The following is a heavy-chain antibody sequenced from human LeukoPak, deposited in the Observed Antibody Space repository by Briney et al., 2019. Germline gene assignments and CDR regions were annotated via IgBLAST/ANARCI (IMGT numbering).Heavy chain of an antibody. CDR2: ISSSSSYI. CDR3: ASLSYYGSGSYYLDDAFDI. V-gene: IGHV3-21*01. J-gene: IGHJ3*02. D-gene: IGHD3-10*01. Sequence: GGSLRLSCAASGFTFSSYSMNWVRQAPGKGLEWVSSISSSSSYIYYADSVKGRFTISRDNAKNSLYLQMNSLRAEDTAVYYCASLSYYGSGSYYLDDAFDIWGQGTMVTVSS. CDR1: GFTFSSYS.